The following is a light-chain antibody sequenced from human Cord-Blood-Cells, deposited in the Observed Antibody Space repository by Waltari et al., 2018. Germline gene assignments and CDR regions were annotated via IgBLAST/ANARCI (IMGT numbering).Light chain of an antibody. CDR1: PSISSY. J-gene: IGKJ3*01. V-gene: IGKV1-39*01. CDR2: AAS. Sequence: DIQMTHSPPSPSSSVGDSVTITCRASPSISSYLNWYQQKPGKAPKLLIYAASSLQSGVPSRFSGSGSGTDFTLTISSLQPEDFATYYCQQSYSTPFTFGPGTKVDIK. CDR3: QQSYSTPFT.